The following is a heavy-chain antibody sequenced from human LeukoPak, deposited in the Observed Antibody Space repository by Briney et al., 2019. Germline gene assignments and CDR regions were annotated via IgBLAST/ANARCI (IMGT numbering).Heavy chain of an antibody. D-gene: IGHD6-13*01. CDR1: GFTFSSYA. V-gene: IGHV3-30*04. CDR2: ISYDGSNK. J-gene: IGHJ5*02. Sequence: PGRSLRLSCAASGFTFSSYAMHWVRQAPGKGLEWVSVISYDGSNKYYADSVKGRFTISRDNSKSTLYLQMNSLRAEDTAVYYCAREGSSRWESWFDPWGQGTLVTVSS. CDR3: AREGSSRWESWFDP.